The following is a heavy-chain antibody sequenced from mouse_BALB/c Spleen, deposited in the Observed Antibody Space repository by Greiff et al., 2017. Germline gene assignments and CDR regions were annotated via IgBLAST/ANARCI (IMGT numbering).Heavy chain of an antibody. V-gene: IGHV14-3*02. CDR1: GFNIKDTY. Sequence: EVKLMESGAELVKPGASVKLSCTASGFNIKDTYMHWVKQRPEQGLEWIGRIDPANGNTKYDPKFQGKATITADTSSNTAYLQLSSLTSEDTAVYYCARGGGTASWFAYWGQGTLVTVSA. J-gene: IGHJ3*01. CDR3: ARGGGTASWFAY. D-gene: IGHD1-2*01. CDR2: IDPANGNT.